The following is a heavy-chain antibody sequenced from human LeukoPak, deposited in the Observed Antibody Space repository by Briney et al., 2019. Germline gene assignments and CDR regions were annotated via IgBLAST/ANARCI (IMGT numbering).Heavy chain of an antibody. V-gene: IGHV4-39*01. CDR3: ARDPREYYFDY. Sequence: PSETLSLTCTVSGGSISSSSYYWGWIRQPPGKGLEWIGSIYYSGSTYYNPSLKSRVTISVDTSKNQFSLKLSSVTAADTAVYYCARDPREYYFDYWGQGTLVTVSS. J-gene: IGHJ4*02. CDR2: IYYSGST. CDR1: GGSISSSSYY.